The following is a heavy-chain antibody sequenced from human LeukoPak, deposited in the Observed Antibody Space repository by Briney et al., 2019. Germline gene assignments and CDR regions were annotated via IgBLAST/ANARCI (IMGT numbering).Heavy chain of an antibody. CDR1: GFTFSSYA. CDR3: ARDITVDGTGSDY. Sequence: PGRSLRLSCAASGFTFSSYAMHWVRQAPGKGLEWVAVISYDGSNKYYADSVKGRFTISRDNSKNTLYLQMNSLRAEDTAVYYCARDITVDGTGSDYWGQGTLVTVSS. J-gene: IGHJ4*02. V-gene: IGHV3-30*04. CDR2: ISYDGSNK. D-gene: IGHD6-19*01.